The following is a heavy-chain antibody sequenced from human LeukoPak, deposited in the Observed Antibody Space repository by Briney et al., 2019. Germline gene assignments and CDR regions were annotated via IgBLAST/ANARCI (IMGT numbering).Heavy chain of an antibody. V-gene: IGHV4-34*01. CDR2: INHSGST. J-gene: IGHJ4*02. Sequence: SETLSLTCAVYGGSFSCYYWSWIRQPPGKGLEWIGEINHSGSTNYNPSLKSRVTISVDTSKNQFSLKLSSVTAADTAVYYCAIGRVAAAGTPGYWGQGTLVTVSS. D-gene: IGHD6-13*01. CDR1: GGSFSCYY. CDR3: AIGRVAAAGTPGY.